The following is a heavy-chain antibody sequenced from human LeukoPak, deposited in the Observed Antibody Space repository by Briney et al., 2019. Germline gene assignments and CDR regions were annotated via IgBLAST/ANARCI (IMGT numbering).Heavy chain of an antibody. J-gene: IGHJ4*02. D-gene: IGHD5-18*01. CDR1: GGSISSGDYY. CDR2: IYYSGST. V-gene: IGHV4-30-4*08. CDR3: ARDLGNSYGFGY. Sequence: PSQTLSLTCTVSGGSISSGDYYWSWIRQPPGKGLEWIGYIYYSGSTYYNPSLKSRVTISVDTPKNQFSLKLSSVTAADTAVYYCARDLGNSYGFGYWGQGTLVTVSS.